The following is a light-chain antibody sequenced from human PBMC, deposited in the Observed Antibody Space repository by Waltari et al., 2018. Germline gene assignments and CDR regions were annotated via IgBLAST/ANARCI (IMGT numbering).Light chain of an antibody. J-gene: IGLJ2*01. CDR3: SSYTSSSTLV. CDR1: SSDVGGYNY. CDR2: DVS. Sequence: QSALTQPAPVSGSPGQSITISCTGTSSDVGGYNYVSWYQQHPGKAPKLMIYDVSKRPSGVSHRFSGSKSGNTASLTISGLQAEDEADYYCSSYTSSSTLVFGGGTKLTVL. V-gene: IGLV2-14*01.